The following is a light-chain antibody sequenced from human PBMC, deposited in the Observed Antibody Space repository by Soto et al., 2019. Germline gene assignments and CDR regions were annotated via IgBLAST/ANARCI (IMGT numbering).Light chain of an antibody. V-gene: IGKV3-11*01. CDR2: DAT. J-gene: IGKJ1*01. CDR3: QQYGSSPGT. CDR1: QRITSY. Sequence: EVVLTQSPATLSLSPGERATLSCRASQRITSYLAWYQQRPGQAPRLLMYDATNRASGVPARFSGSGSGTDFTLTISRLEPEDFAVYYGQQYGSSPGTFGQGTKVDIK.